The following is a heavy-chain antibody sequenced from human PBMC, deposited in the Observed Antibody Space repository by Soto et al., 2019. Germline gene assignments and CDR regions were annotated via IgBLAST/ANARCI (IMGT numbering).Heavy chain of an antibody. CDR2: IKKDGSKI. D-gene: IGHD6-13*01. CDR3: ARDVSPGSSSLYLDAFDI. V-gene: IGHV3-7*05. Sequence: EVQLVESGGDLVTPGWSLRLSCAASGCSFASSWMTWVRQAPGKGLEWVANIKKDGSKINYLDSVRGRFTVSRDNAKNSLYLEMNSLRAEDSARYCCARDVSPGSSSLYLDAFDIWGQGTMVTVSS. CDR1: GCSFASSW. J-gene: IGHJ3*02.